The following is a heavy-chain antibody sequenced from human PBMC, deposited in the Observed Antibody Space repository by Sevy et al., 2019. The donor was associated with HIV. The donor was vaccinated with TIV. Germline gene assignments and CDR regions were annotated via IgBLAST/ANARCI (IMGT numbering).Heavy chain of an antibody. CDR1: GFTFSNFG. CDR2: IRYDGSDK. Sequence: GGSLRLSCTASGFTFSNFGMHWVRQVPGKGLEWVTFIRYDGSDKYYAASVKGRFTISRDDSKNPLYLQMDSLRPEDTAIYYCAKDLAGPGRRYFDFWGQGALVTVSS. D-gene: IGHD6-13*01. CDR3: AKDLAGPGRRYFDF. J-gene: IGHJ4*02. V-gene: IGHV3-30*02.